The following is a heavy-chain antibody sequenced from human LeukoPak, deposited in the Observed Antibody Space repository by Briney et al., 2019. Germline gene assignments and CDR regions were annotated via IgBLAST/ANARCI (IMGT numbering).Heavy chain of an antibody. CDR3: SGTYDFWSGYYLGDYYYGMDV. CDR1: GFTFSSYS. V-gene: IGHV3-21*01. Sequence: GGSLRLSCAASGFTFSSYSMNWVRQAPGKGLEWVSSISSSSSYIYYADSVKGRFTISRDNAKNSLYLQMNSLRAEDTAVHYCSGTYDFWSGYYLGDYYYGMDVWGQGTTVTVSS. D-gene: IGHD3-3*01. J-gene: IGHJ6*02. CDR2: ISSSSSYI.